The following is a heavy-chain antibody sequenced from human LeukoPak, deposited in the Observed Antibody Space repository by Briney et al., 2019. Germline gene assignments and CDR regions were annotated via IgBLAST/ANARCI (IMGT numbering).Heavy chain of an antibody. D-gene: IGHD3-22*01. CDR3: ARRAGDYSHPYDY. Sequence: GGSLRLSCAASRFTFSSYSMNWVRQAPGKGPEWVSSISSSGSYIYYADSVKGRFTISRDNSKNTVHLQMNSLRAEDTAMYYCARRAGDYSHPYDYWGQGTLVTVSS. CDR1: RFTFSSYS. V-gene: IGHV3-21*04. J-gene: IGHJ4*02. CDR2: ISSSGSYI.